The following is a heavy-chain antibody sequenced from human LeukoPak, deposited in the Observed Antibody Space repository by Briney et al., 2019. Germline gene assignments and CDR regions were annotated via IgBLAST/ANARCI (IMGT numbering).Heavy chain of an antibody. Sequence: GASVKVSCKASGGTFSSYAISWVRQAPGQGLEWMGGIIPIFGTANYAQKFQGRVTITADESTSTAYMELSSLRSEDTAVYYCARESLNLLYRYFDYWGQGTLVTVSS. J-gene: IGHJ4*02. CDR3: ARESLNLLYRYFDY. D-gene: IGHD2-2*02. CDR1: GGTFSSYA. CDR2: IIPIFGTA. V-gene: IGHV1-69*01.